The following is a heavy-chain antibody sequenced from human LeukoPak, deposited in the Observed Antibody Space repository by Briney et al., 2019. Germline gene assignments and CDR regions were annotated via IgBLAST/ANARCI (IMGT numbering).Heavy chain of an antibody. Sequence: PGGSLRLSCAASGFTFSSYAMSWVRQAPGKGLEWVSAISGSGGSTYYADSVKGRFTISRDNSKNTLYLQMNSLRAEDTAVYYCARDKRDYGDYYYYYGMDVWGQGTTVTVSS. V-gene: IGHV3-23*01. CDR3: ARDKRDYGDYYYYYGMDV. J-gene: IGHJ6*02. CDR1: GFTFSSYA. CDR2: ISGSGGST. D-gene: IGHD4-17*01.